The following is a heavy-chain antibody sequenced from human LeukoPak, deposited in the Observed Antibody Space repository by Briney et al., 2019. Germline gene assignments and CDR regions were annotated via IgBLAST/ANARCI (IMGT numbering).Heavy chain of an antibody. V-gene: IGHV3-48*03. CDR2: IGSSGSII. J-gene: IGHJ6*03. CDR1: GFTFSSYE. CDR3: ARRGLPSYYMDV. Sequence: GGSLRLSCAASGFTFSSYEMNWVRQAPGKGLEWISYIGSSGSIIYYADSVKGRFTISRDNAKNSLYLQMNNLGAEDTAAYYCARRGLPSYYMDVWGKGTTVTVSS.